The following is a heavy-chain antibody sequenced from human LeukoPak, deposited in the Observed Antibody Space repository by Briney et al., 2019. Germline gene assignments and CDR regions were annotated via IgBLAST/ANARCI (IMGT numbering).Heavy chain of an antibody. D-gene: IGHD3-22*01. Sequence: SETLSLTCTVSGGSISNYYWSWIRQPAGKGLEWIGRIYTSGSTNYNPALKSRVTMSLDTSKNQSSLRLSSVTAADTAVYYCARDPHYYDSSGYPDYYNWFDPWGQGTLVTVSS. V-gene: IGHV4-4*07. CDR1: GGSISNYY. J-gene: IGHJ5*02. CDR2: IYTSGST. CDR3: ARDPHYYDSSGYPDYYNWFDP.